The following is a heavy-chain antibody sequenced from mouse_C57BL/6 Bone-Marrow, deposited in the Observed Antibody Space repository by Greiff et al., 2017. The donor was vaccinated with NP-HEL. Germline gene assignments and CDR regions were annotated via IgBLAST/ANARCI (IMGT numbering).Heavy chain of an antibody. D-gene: IGHD2-1*01. CDR3: ASPDLLWYPWFAY. Sequence: VQLQQSGAELARPCASVKMSCKASGYTFTSYTMHWVKQRPGQGLEWIGYINPSSGYTKYNQKFKDKATLTADKSSSTAYMQLSSLTSEDSAVYYCASPDLLWYPWFAYWGQGTLVTVSA. CDR2: INPSSGYT. V-gene: IGHV1-4*01. J-gene: IGHJ3*01. CDR1: GYTFTSYT.